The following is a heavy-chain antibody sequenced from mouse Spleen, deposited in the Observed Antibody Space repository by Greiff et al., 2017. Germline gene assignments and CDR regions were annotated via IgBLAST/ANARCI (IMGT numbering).Heavy chain of an antibody. D-gene: IGHD2-3*01. CDR3: ARNDGPDRYYAMDY. CDR2: IWSGGST. Sequence: VKLQESGPGLVQPSQSLSITCTVSGFSLTSYGVHWVRQSPGKGLEWLGVIWSGGSTDYNAAFISRLSISKDNSKSQVFFKMNSLQADDTAIYYCARNDGPDRYYAMDYWGQGTSVTVSS. CDR1: GFSLTSYG. V-gene: IGHV2-2*01. J-gene: IGHJ4*01.